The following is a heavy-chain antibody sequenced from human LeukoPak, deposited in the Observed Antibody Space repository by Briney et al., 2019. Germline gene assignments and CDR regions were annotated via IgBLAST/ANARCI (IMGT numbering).Heavy chain of an antibody. V-gene: IGHV3-23*01. CDR1: GITFSSYG. Sequence: PTGGSLRLSCAASGITFSSYGMSWVRQAPGKGLEWVSSISSTGGTTYYADSVKGRFTISRDNSKNTLYLQMNRLRAEDTAIYYCAKNGDRGAYCTGGTCYPYFYYYMDVWGKGTTVTI. D-gene: IGHD2-15*01. J-gene: IGHJ6*03. CDR2: ISSTGGTT. CDR3: AKNGDRGAYCTGGTCYPYFYYYMDV.